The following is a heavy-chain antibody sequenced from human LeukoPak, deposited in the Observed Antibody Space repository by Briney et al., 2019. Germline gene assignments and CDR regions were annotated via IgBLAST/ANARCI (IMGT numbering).Heavy chain of an antibody. J-gene: IGHJ4*02. CDR2: ISSSSSYI. Sequence: PGGSLRLSCAASGFTFSSYSMNWVRRAPGKGLEWVSSISSSSSYIYYADSVKGRFTISRDNAKNSLYLQMNSLRAEDMAVYYCARLPSYGSGRDYWGQGTLVTVSS. V-gene: IGHV3-21*01. CDR1: GFTFSSYS. CDR3: ARLPSYGSGRDY. D-gene: IGHD5-18*01.